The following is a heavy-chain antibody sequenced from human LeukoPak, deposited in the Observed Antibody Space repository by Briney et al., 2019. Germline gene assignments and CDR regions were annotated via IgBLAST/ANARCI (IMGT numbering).Heavy chain of an antibody. CDR1: GFTFSSYS. D-gene: IGHD3-10*01. CDR3: ARDPGRITIRFDP. Sequence: PGGSLRLSCAASGFTFSSYSMNWVRQAPGKGLEWVSSISSSSSYIYYADSVKGRFTISRDNAKNSLYLQMNSLRAEDTAVYYCARDPGRITIRFDPWGQGTLVTVSS. CDR2: ISSSSSYI. J-gene: IGHJ5*02. V-gene: IGHV3-21*01.